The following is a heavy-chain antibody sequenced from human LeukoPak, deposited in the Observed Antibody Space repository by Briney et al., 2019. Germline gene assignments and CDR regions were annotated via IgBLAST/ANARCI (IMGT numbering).Heavy chain of an antibody. J-gene: IGHJ4*02. CDR2: MNPNSGNT. CDR3: ARGGDIVVVPAAQFDY. Sequence: ASVKVSCKASGYTFTSYDINWVRQATGQGLEWMGWMNPNSGNTGYAQKFQGRVTMTRNTSISTAYMKLSSLRSEDTAVYYCARGGDIVVVPAAQFDYWGQGTLVTVSS. D-gene: IGHD2-2*01. CDR1: GYTFTSYD. V-gene: IGHV1-8*01.